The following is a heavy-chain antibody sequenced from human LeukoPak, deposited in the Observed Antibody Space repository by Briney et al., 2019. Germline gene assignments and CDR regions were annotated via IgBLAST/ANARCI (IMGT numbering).Heavy chain of an antibody. CDR3: ARSIIGSRSKFDY. Sequence: SETLSLTCTVSGGSISSYYWSWIRQPPGKGLEWIGYVYYSGSTNYNPSLKSRVTISVDTSKNHFSLKLSAVTAADTAVYSCARSIIGSRSKFDYWGQGTLVTVSS. V-gene: IGHV4-59*08. CDR2: VYYSGST. J-gene: IGHJ4*02. CDR1: GGSISSYY. D-gene: IGHD1-20*01.